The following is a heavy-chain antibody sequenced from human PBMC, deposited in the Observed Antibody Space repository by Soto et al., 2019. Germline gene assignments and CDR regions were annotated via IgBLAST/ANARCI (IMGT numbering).Heavy chain of an antibody. CDR1: LFTFSSYG. V-gene: IGHV3-30*03. J-gene: IGHJ4*02. CDR3: VTDLNWQGH. CDR2: ISYDGSNK. Sequence: SLRLSCSASLFTFSSYGMHWVRQAPGKGLEWVAIISYDGSNKYYADSMKGRFTISRDNSKNTLYLQMNSLRDEDSAVYYCVTDLNWQGHWGQGTLVTVSS.